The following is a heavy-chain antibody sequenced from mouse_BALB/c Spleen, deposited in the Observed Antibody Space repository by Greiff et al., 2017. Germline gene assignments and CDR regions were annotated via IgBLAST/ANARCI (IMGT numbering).Heavy chain of an antibody. Sequence: VHVKQSGPELVKPGASVKISCKASGYSFTGYFMNWVKQSHGKSLEWIGRINPYNGDTFYNQKFKGKATLTVDKSSSTAHMGLLSLTSEDSAVDYCGRVCRDSTFDYWGQGTTLTVSS. V-gene: IGHV1-37*01. CDR1: GYSFTGYF. CDR3: GRVCRDSTFDY. CDR2: INPYNGDT. D-gene: IGHD6-1*01. J-gene: IGHJ2*01.